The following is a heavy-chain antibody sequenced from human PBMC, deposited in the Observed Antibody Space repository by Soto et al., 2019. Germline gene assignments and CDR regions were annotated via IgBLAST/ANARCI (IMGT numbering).Heavy chain of an antibody. V-gene: IGHV3-30*18. CDR1: GFTFSSYG. J-gene: IGHJ6*02. CDR2: ISYDGSNK. Sequence: PGGSLRLSCAASGFTFSSYGMHWVRQAPGKGLEWVAVISYDGSNKYYADSVKGRFTISRDNSKNTLYLQMNSLRAEDTAVYYCAKDTTMIVVTSGYYGMDVWGQGTTVTVSS. CDR3: AKDTTMIVVTSGYYGMDV. D-gene: IGHD3-22*01.